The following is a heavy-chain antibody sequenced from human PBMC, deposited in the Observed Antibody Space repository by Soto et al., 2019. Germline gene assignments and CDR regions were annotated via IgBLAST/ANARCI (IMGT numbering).Heavy chain of an antibody. Sequence: ASVKVSCKTSGYTFTNYAIHWVRQAPGQRLEWMGRIYADNGNTRYPQKFQGRVTIIRDTSASTSYMELSSLTSEDTAVYYCARFSGDGSGNNFDYWGQGTLVTVSS. J-gene: IGHJ4*02. CDR1: GYTFTNYA. CDR2: IYADNGNT. D-gene: IGHD3-10*01. V-gene: IGHV1-3*01. CDR3: ARFSGDGSGNNFDY.